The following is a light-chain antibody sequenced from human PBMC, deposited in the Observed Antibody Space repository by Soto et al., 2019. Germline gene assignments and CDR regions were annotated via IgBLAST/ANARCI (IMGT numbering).Light chain of an antibody. CDR2: EVT. J-gene: IGLJ1*01. CDR1: SIDVGGYNF. V-gene: IGLV2-8*01. CDR3: SSYAGSNNYV. Sequence: ALTQPPSASGSPGQSVTISCTGTSIDVGGYNFVSWYQHHPGTAPKLMLYEVTKRPSGVPDRFAGYKAGNTASLTVSGLHAEDEDDYYCSSYAGSNNYVFGTGTKLTVL.